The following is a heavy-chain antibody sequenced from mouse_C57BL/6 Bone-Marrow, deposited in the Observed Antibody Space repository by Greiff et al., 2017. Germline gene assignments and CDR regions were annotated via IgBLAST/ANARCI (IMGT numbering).Heavy chain of an antibody. J-gene: IGHJ2*01. CDR3: ARYDYGVFDY. CDR1: GYTFTDYY. Sequence: VQLQQSGPELVKPGASVKISCKASGYTFTDYYMNWVKQSHGKSLEWIGDINPNNGGTSYNQKFKGKATLTVDKSSSTAYMELRSLTSEDSAVYYCARYDYGVFDYWGQGTTLTVSS. D-gene: IGHD2-4*01. V-gene: IGHV1-26*01. CDR2: INPNNGGT.